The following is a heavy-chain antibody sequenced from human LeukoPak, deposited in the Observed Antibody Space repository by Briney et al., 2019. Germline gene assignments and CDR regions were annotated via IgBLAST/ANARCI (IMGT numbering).Heavy chain of an antibody. CDR3: ARVEGSWFDP. CDR1: GFTFSGSD. D-gene: IGHD3-10*01. CDR2: IYSGGST. J-gene: IGHJ5*02. Sequence: GGSLRLSCAASGFTFSGSDMHWVRQAPGKGLEWVSVIYSGGSTYYADSVKGRFTISRDNSKNTLYLQMNSLRAEDTAVYYCARVEGSWFDPWGQGTLVTVPS. V-gene: IGHV3-53*01.